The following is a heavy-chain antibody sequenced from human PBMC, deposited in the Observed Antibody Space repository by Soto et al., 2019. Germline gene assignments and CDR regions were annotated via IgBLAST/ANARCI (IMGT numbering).Heavy chain of an antibody. V-gene: IGHV4-34*01. Sequence: QVQLQQWGAGLLKPSETLSLTCAVYGGSFSGYYWSWIRQPPGKGLEWIGEINHSGSTNYNPSLRSRVTLSVDTSKNQLSLTLSSVTAADTAVYYCARGRIVVVPAALKRHGMDVWGQGTTVTVSS. CDR2: INHSGST. J-gene: IGHJ6*02. CDR3: ARGRIVVVPAALKRHGMDV. D-gene: IGHD2-2*01. CDR1: GGSFSGYY.